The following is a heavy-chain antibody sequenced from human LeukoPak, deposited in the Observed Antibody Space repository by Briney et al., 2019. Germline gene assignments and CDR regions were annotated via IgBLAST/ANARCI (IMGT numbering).Heavy chain of an antibody. CDR1: GGSFSGYY. J-gene: IGHJ6*03. D-gene: IGHD6-19*01. CDR3: ARGVAVAGPDRYYYYYYMDV. CDR2: INHSGST. V-gene: IGHV4-34*01. Sequence: SSETLSLTCAVYGGSFSGYYWSWIRQPPGKGLEWTGEINHSGSTNYNPSLKSRVTISVDTSKNQFSLKLSSVTAADTAVYYCARGVAVAGPDRYYYYYYMDVWGKGTTVTVSS.